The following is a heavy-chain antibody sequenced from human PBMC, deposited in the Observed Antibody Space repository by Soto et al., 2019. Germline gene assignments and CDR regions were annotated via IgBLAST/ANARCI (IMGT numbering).Heavy chain of an antibody. D-gene: IGHD3-22*01. V-gene: IGHV1-69*01. CDR3: ARGWGYDSNDYYYAY. Sequence: QVQLVQSGAEVRKPGSSVKFSCKASGGTFSRHAISWVRQAPGQGLEWMGGIIPIFGTANHAQKFQGRVTIIADESTSTVYMELSSLRSEDTAMYYCARGWGYDSNDYYYAYWCQGTLVIVSS. J-gene: IGHJ4*02. CDR1: GGTFSRHA. CDR2: IIPIFGTA.